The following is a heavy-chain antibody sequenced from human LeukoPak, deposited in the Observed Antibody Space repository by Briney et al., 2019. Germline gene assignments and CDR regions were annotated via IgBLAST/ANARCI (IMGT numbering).Heavy chain of an antibody. Sequence: GGTLRLSCAASGFTFSNAWMSWVRQAPGKGLEWVGRIKSKTDGGTTDYAAPVKGRFTISRDDSKNTLYLQMNSLKTEDAAVYYCTTGLKRIAAAGTSDYWGQGTLVTVSS. CDR3: TTGLKRIAAAGTSDY. CDR2: IKSKTDGGTT. D-gene: IGHD6-13*01. V-gene: IGHV3-15*01. J-gene: IGHJ4*02. CDR1: GFTFSNAW.